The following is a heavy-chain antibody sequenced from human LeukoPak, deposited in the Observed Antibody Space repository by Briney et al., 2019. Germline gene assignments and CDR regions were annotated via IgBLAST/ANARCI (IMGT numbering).Heavy chain of an antibody. CDR3: ARAPAEGSTVVTPRLAFDI. J-gene: IGHJ3*02. CDR2: INHSGST. Sequence: SETLSLTCAVYGGSFSVYYWSWIRQPPGKGLEWIGEINHSGSTNYNPSLKSRVTISVDTSKNQFSLKLSSVTAADTAVYYCARAPAEGSTVVTPRLAFDIWGQGTMVTVSS. V-gene: IGHV4-34*01. CDR1: GGSFSVYY. D-gene: IGHD4-23*01.